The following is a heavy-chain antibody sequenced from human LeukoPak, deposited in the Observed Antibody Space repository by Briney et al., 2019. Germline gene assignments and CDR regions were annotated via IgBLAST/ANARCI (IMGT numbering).Heavy chain of an antibody. CDR3: ARVDGYNSGWLDY. V-gene: IGHV3-30*03. CDR1: GFTVSSNF. Sequence: GGSLRLSCATSGFTVSSNFMSWVRQAPGKGLEWVAVISYDGSNKYYPDSVKGRFTISRDNAKNSLYLQMNSLRAEDTAVYYCARVDGYNSGWLDYWGQGTLVTVSS. CDR2: ISYDGSNK. J-gene: IGHJ4*02. D-gene: IGHD6-19*01.